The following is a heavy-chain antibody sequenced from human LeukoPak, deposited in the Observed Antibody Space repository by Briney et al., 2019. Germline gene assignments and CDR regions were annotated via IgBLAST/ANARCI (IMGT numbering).Heavy chain of an antibody. Sequence: SETLSLTCTVSGGSISSSSYYWSWIRQPPGKGLEWIGEINHSGSTNYNPSLKSRVTISVDTSKNQFSLKLSSVTAADTAVYYCARTDPNYYDSDYWGQGTLVTVSS. CDR2: INHSGST. J-gene: IGHJ4*02. V-gene: IGHV4-39*07. CDR1: GGSISSSSYY. D-gene: IGHD3-22*01. CDR3: ARTDPNYYDSDY.